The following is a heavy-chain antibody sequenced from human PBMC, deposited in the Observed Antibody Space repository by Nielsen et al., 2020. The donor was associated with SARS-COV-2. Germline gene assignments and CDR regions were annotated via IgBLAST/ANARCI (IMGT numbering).Heavy chain of an antibody. D-gene: IGHD1-26*01. CDR2: ISGSGGRT. V-gene: IGHV3-23*01. Sequence: GESLKISCTASGFIFSSYAMSWVRQAPGKGLEWVSGISGSGGRTYYADSVKGRFTISRDNAKNSLYLQMNSLRDEDTAVYYCASGWDWGYWGQGTLVTVSS. CDR1: GFIFSSYA. J-gene: IGHJ4*02. CDR3: ASGWDWGY.